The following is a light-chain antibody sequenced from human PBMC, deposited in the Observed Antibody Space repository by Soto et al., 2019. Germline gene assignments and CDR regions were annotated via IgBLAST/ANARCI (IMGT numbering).Light chain of an antibody. CDR3: GSWDSSLSDYV. CDR1: SSNIGGNS. V-gene: IGLV1-51*01. CDR2: DDN. Sequence: PGQKVTISCAGSSSNIGGNSVSWYQQLPGTAPKLLIYDDNKRPSGIPDRFSGSKSGTSATLGITGFQTGDEADYYCGSWDSSLSDYVFGTGTKVT. J-gene: IGLJ1*01.